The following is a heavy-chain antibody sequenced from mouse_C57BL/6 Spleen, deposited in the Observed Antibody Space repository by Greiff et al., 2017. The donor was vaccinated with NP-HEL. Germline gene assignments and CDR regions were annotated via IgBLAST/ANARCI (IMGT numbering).Heavy chain of an antibody. J-gene: IGHJ4*01. V-gene: IGHV1-26*01. Sequence: EVQLQQSGPELVKPGASVKISCKASGYTFTDYYMNWVKQSHGKSLEWIGDINPNNGGTSYNQKFKGKATLTVDKSSSTAYMELRSLTSEDSAVYYCARGLEGAMDYWGQGTSVTVSS. CDR3: ARGLEGAMDY. CDR1: GYTFTDYY. CDR2: INPNNGGT. D-gene: IGHD3-1*01.